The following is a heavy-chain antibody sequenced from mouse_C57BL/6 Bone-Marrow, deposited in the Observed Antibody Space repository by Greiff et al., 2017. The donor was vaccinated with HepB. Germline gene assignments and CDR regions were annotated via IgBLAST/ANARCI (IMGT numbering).Heavy chain of an antibody. CDR2: IYPRSGNT. V-gene: IGHV1-81*01. CDR1: GYTFTSYG. J-gene: IGHJ2*01. CDR3: ARRTTVVEGY. D-gene: IGHD1-1*01. Sequence: QVHVKQSGAELARPGASVKLSCKASGYTFTSYGISWVKQRTGQGLEWIGEIYPRSGNTYYNEKFKGKATLTADKSSSTAYMELRSLTSEDSAVYFCARRTTVVEGYWGQGTTLTVSS.